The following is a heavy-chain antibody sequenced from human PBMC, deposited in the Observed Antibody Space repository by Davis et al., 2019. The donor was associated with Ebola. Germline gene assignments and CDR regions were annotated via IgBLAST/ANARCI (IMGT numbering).Heavy chain of an antibody. CDR1: VITFSSYA. CDR3: AKRGGEYSYYGMDV. Sequence: GGSLRLSCADSVITFSSYAMTWVRQAPGKGLEWVSAISGSGGTTYYAGSVKGRLTISRDNSMTTLYLQMNSLRAEDTAVYFCAKRGGEYSYYGMDVWGQGTTVTVSS. D-gene: IGHD3-10*01. CDR2: ISGSGGTT. J-gene: IGHJ6*02. V-gene: IGHV3-23*01.